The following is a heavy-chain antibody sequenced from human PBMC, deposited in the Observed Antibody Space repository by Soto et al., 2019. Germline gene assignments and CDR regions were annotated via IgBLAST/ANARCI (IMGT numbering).Heavy chain of an antibody. CDR1: GYTFTSYG. D-gene: IGHD3-10*01. Sequence: QVQLVQSGAEVKKPGASVKVSCKASGYTFTSYGISWVRQAPGQGLEWMGWISNYNGDTNYAQKLQGRVTMTTDTSTSKAYMELRSLKSDDTAGYYCTSGDQLFAGNYFDSWGQRTLVTVSS. J-gene: IGHJ4*02. CDR2: ISNYNGDT. V-gene: IGHV1-18*01. CDR3: TSGDQLFAGNYFDS.